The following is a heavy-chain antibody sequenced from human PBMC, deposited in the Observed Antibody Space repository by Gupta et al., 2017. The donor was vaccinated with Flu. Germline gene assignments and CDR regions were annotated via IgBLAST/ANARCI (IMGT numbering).Heavy chain of an antibody. CDR3: ARLTSYYDSSGYYRHLDY. J-gene: IGHJ4*01. D-gene: IGHD3-22*01. V-gene: IGHV5-51*03. CDR1: GYSFTSYW. CDR2: IYPGDSDT. Sequence: EVQLVQSGAEVKKPGESLKISCTGSGYSFTSYWIGWVRQMPGKGLEWMGIIYPGDSDTRYSPSFQGQVTISADKSISTAYLQWSSLKASETAMYYCARLTSYYDSSGYYRHLDYWVHVSLVTVYS.